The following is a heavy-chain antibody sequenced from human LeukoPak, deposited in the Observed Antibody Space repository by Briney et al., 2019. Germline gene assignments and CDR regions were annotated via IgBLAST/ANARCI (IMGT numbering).Heavy chain of an antibody. CDR2: VSWKGGSI. Sequence: PGGSLRLSCVASGFTFDDYAMHWVRHAPGKGLEWVSSVSWKGGSIGYADSVKGRFTISRDNAKNSLYLQMNSLRPEDTALYYCAKDSEGGTYFYDYMDVWGKGTTVTVSS. CDR1: GFTFDDYA. V-gene: IGHV3-9*01. J-gene: IGHJ6*03. CDR3: AKDSEGGTYFYDYMDV.